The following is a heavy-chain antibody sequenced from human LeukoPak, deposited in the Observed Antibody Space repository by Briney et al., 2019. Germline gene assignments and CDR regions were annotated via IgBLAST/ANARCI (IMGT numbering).Heavy chain of an antibody. CDR2: IYHSGST. Sequence: PSETLSLTCSVSGDSIHSYYWSWIRQPPGKGLEWIGYIYHSGSTNYNPSLKSRVTISVDTSKNQFSLRLTSVTAADTAVYYCARALRQQLVTGWFDPWGQGTLVTVSS. CDR1: GDSIHSYY. CDR3: ARALRQQLVTGWFDP. V-gene: IGHV4-59*01. D-gene: IGHD6-13*01. J-gene: IGHJ5*02.